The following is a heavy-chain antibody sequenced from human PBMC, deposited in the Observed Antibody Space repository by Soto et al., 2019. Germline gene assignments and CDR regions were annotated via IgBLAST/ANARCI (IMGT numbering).Heavy chain of an antibody. J-gene: IGHJ4*02. V-gene: IGHV3-23*01. CDR2: VSESGLGT. CDR3: AWDQYDLDSDHWFSEF. D-gene: IGHD3-3*01. CDR1: GFAVSGYA. Sequence: EVQLSESGGGLVQPWGSLRLSCAASGFAVSGYAMSWARQAPGKGLEWVSSVSESGLGTYYADSVKGRFTISRDASTNTLDLQMNGLTVEDTAGYFCAWDQYDLDSDHWFSEFWGPGTLVSVSS.